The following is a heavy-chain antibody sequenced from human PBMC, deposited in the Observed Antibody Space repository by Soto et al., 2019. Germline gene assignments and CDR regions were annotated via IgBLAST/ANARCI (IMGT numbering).Heavy chain of an antibody. CDR1: GFTFSSYS. J-gene: IGHJ4*02. V-gene: IGHV3-21*01. D-gene: IGHD3-16*02. CDR2: ISSSSSYI. CDR3: ARDAHYRNRLVDY. Sequence: EVQLVESGGGLVKPGGSLRLSCAASGFTFSSYSMNWVRQAPGKGLEWVSSISSSSSYIYYADSVKGRLTISRDNAKNSLYLQMNSLRAEDTAVYYCARDAHYRNRLVDYWGQGTLVTVSS.